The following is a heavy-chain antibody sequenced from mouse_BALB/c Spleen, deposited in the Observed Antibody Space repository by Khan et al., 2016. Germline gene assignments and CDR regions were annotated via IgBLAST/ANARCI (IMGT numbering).Heavy chain of an antibody. CDR3: ARAGYYGYLAY. CDR1: GFDFSRYW. J-gene: IGHJ3*01. V-gene: IGHV4-1*02. CDR2: INPDSSTI. D-gene: IGHD1-1*01. Sequence: EVKLLESGGGLVQPGGSLKLSCAASGFDFSRYWMCWVRQALGKGLELIGEINPDSSTINYTPSLKDKFIISRDNSKNTLYLQMSNVRSEDTDLYYCARAGYYGYLAYWGQGTLVTVSA.